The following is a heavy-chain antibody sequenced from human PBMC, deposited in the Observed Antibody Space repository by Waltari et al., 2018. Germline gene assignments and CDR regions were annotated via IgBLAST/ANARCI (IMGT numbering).Heavy chain of an antibody. CDR1: GFMFTAYY. J-gene: IGHJ6*03. Sequence: QAHLLQSGAEVKRPGASLRVSCEDSGFMFTAYYLNWVRQAPGQGLEWMGWINPQNGGTNYAQKFQGRVIMTRDMSVKTVYMDLRRLGSDDTAIYYCARDGSPAASPHYYYYYIDVWGKGTTVTISS. CDR3: ARDGSPAASPHYYYYYIDV. CDR2: INPQNGGT. V-gene: IGHV1-2*02. D-gene: IGHD2-2*01.